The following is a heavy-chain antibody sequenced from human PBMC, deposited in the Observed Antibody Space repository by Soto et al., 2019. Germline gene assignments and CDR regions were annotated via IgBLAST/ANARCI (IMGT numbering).Heavy chain of an antibody. CDR2: IIPIFGTA. CDR3: ARACSGGSCYPRDNWSDP. Sequence: SVKVSCKASGGTFSSYAISWVRQAPGQGLEWMGGIIPIFGTANYAQKFQGRVTITADKSTSTAYMELSSLRSEDTAVYYCARACSGGSCYPRDNWSDPWGQGPLVTVSS. D-gene: IGHD2-15*01. J-gene: IGHJ5*02. V-gene: IGHV1-69*06. CDR1: GGTFSSYA.